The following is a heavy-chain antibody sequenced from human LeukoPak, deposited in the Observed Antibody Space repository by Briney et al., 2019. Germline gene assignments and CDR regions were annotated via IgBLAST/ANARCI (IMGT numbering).Heavy chain of an antibody. V-gene: IGHV1-3*01. CDR1: GYTFTNYG. D-gene: IGHD6-13*01. J-gene: IGHJ4*02. CDR3: ARVGTSGWYGDS. CDR2: INAGNGNT. Sequence: ASVKVSCKASGYTFTNYGIHWVRQAPGQRLEWMGWINAGNGNTRSSQKLQGRVTITTDTSANTAYMEPSSLISEDTAIYFCARVGTSGWYGDSWGQGTQVIVSS.